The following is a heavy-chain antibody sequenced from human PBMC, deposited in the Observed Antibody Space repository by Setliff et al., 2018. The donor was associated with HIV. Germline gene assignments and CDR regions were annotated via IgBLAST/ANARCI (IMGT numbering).Heavy chain of an antibody. Sequence: GASVKVSCKASGYVFTTYVINWVRQAPGQGLEWMGWIGAFNGNTHYPQNLQGRVTMTTDTSTRTAYMELRSLRSDDTAVYFCARAGAAETSHFDYWGQGTLVTVSS. CDR3: ARAGAAETSHFDY. D-gene: IGHD2-15*01. CDR1: GYVFTTYV. V-gene: IGHV1-18*01. CDR2: IGAFNGNT. J-gene: IGHJ4*02.